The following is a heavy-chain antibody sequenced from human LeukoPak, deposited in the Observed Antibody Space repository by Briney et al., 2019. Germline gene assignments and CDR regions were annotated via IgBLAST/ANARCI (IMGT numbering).Heavy chain of an antibody. CDR3: ARMTVSGRDNWFDP. V-gene: IGHV1-8*03. CDR1: GYTFTSYG. Sequence: ASVKVSCKASGYTFTSYGISWVRQAPGQRLEWMGWLNPNSGNTGYAQKFQGRVTITRNTSINTAYMELSSLTSEDTAVYYCARMTVSGRDNWFDPWGQGTLVTVSS. D-gene: IGHD6-19*01. CDR2: LNPNSGNT. J-gene: IGHJ5*02.